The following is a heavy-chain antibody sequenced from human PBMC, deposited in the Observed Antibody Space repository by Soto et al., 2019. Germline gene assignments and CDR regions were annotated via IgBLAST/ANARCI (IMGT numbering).Heavy chain of an antibody. V-gene: IGHV3-23*01. J-gene: IGHJ6*02. CDR3: ATLGYCSGGSCSAGTYYYYGMDV. CDR2: ISGSGGST. D-gene: IGHD2-15*01. CDR1: GFTFSSYA. Sequence: GSLRLSCAASGFTFSSYAMSWVRQAPGKGLEWVSAISGSGGSTYYADSVKGRFTISRDNSKNTLYLQMNSLRAEDTAVYYCATLGYCSGGSCSAGTYYYYGMDVWGQGTTVTVSS.